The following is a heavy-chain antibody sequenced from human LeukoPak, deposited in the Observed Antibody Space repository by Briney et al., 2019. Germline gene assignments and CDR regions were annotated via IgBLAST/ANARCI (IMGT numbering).Heavy chain of an antibody. Sequence: ASVKVSCKASGGTFSSYAISWVRQAPGQGLEWMGGISAYNGNTNYAQKLQGRVTMTTDTSTSTAYMELRSLRSDDTAVYYCAKDQAGAVYEAVADSNDYWGQGTLVTVSS. CDR3: AKDQAGAVYEAVADSNDY. D-gene: IGHD6-19*01. CDR2: ISAYNGNT. J-gene: IGHJ4*02. CDR1: GGTFSSYA. V-gene: IGHV1-18*01.